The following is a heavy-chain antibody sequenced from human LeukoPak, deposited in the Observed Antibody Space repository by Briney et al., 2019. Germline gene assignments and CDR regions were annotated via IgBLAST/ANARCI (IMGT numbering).Heavy chain of an antibody. CDR2: MNPNSGNT. Sequence: ASVKVSCKASGYTFTSYDINWVRQATGQGLEWMRWMNPNSGNTGYAQKFQGRATITRNTSISTAYMELSSLRSEDTAVYYCARNDGFDAFDIWGQGTMVTVSS. D-gene: IGHD1-1*01. V-gene: IGHV1-8*03. CDR3: ARNDGFDAFDI. CDR1: GYTFTSYD. J-gene: IGHJ3*02.